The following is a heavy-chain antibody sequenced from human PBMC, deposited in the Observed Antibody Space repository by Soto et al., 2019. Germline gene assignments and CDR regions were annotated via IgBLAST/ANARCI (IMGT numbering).Heavy chain of an antibody. CDR2: IYYSGST. CDR3: ARSPFGGVPNDWFDP. V-gene: IGHV4-31*03. Sequence: SETLSLTCTVSGGSISSGGYYWSWIRQHPGKGLEWIGYIYYSGSTYYNPSLKSRVTISVDTSKNQFSLKLSSVTAADTAVYYCARSPFGGVPNDWFDPWGQGTLVTVS. D-gene: IGHD3-3*01. J-gene: IGHJ5*02. CDR1: GGSISSGGYY.